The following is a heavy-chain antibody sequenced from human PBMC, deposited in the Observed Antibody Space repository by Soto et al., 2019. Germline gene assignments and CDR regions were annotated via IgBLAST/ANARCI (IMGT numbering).Heavy chain of an antibody. Sequence: SSETLSLTCTVSGYSISSGSYWGWIRQPPGKGPEWIASIYHGGTTFYNPSLKSRVTISVDTSNNQFSLKLRSVTAADTAVYYCAKVHVMVVAGSTFDYWGHGTLVTVSS. CDR1: GYSISSGSY. CDR2: IYHGGTT. CDR3: AKVHVMVVAGSTFDY. V-gene: IGHV4-38-2*02. J-gene: IGHJ4*01. D-gene: IGHD6-19*01.